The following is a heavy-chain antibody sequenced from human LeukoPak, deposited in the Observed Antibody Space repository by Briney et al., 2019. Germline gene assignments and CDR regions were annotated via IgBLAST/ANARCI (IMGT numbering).Heavy chain of an antibody. CDR2: IYTSGST. V-gene: IGHV4-61*02. D-gene: IGHD6-13*01. CDR3: ARDAQQLVHLSHYYFDY. Sequence: MPSETLSLTCTVSGGSISSGSYYWSWIRQPAGKGLEWIGRIYTSGSTNYNPSLKSRVTISVDTSKNQFSLKLSSVTAADTAVYYCARDAQQLVHLSHYYFDYWGQGTLVTVSS. CDR1: GGSISSGSYY. J-gene: IGHJ4*02.